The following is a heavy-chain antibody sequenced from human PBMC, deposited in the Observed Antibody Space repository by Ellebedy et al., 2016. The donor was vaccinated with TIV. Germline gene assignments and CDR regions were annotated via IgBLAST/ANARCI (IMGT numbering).Heavy chain of an antibody. CDR1: GGSINSSSSY. J-gene: IGHJ5*02. CDR3: ARDTDLISWFDP. V-gene: IGHV4-39*07. CDR2: IYYSGST. Sequence: SETLSLTXTVSGGSINSSSSYWGWIRQPPGKGLEWIGSIYYSGSTYYSPSLKSRVTISVDTSKNQFSLKLTSVTAADTAVYYCARDTDLISWFDPWGQGTLVTVSS.